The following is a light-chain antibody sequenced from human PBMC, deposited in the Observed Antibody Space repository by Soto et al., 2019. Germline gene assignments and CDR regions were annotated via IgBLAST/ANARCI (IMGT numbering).Light chain of an antibody. J-gene: IGKJ2*01. Sequence: DIQMTQSPSSLSASVGDRVTITCRASQSISSYLNWYQQKPGKAPNLLIYAASSLQSGVPSRFSGSGSGTDFTLTISSLQPEDFATYYCQHYDNLPRYTFGLGTKLEIK. V-gene: IGKV1-39*01. CDR2: AAS. CDR3: QHYDNLPRYT. CDR1: QSISSY.